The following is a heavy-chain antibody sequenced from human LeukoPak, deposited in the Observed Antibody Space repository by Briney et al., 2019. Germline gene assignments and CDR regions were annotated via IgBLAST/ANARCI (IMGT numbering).Heavy chain of an antibody. D-gene: IGHD3-22*01. Sequence: GASVKVSCKASGYTFTGYYMHWVRQAPGQGLEWMGCINPNSGGTNYAQKFQGRVTMTRDTSISTAYMELSRLRSDDTAVYYCARAQRATYYYDSSASDYWGQGTLVTVSS. CDR3: ARAQRATYYYDSSASDY. V-gene: IGHV1-2*02. CDR2: INPNSGGT. CDR1: GYTFTGYY. J-gene: IGHJ4*02.